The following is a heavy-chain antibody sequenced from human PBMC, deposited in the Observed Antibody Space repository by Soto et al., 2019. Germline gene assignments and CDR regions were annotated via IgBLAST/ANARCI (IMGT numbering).Heavy chain of an antibody. CDR3: ARDLGGWPDY. CDR2: INAGXGTT. V-gene: IGHV1-3*01. CDR1: GSTFTRYA. J-gene: IGHJ4*02. Sequence: XSVKVSCKASGSTFTRYAMHWVRQAPGQRIEWMGXINAGXGTTKYSQKFXXRVTITRXXSARHAYMALSSPRSEATAVYYCARDLGGWPDYWGQGTLVTVSS. D-gene: IGHD2-15*01.